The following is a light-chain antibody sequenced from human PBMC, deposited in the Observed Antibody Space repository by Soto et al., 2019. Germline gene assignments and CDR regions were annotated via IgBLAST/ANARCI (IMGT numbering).Light chain of an antibody. CDR2: EVS. CDR1: STDVGSYNR. V-gene: IGLV2-18*01. J-gene: IGLJ3*02. CDR3: SLYTSSSTAWV. Sequence: QSALTQPPSVSGSPGQSVTISCTGTSTDVGSYNRVSWYQQPPGTAPKLMIYEVSNRPSGVPDRFSGSKSGITASLTISGLQAEDVADYYCSLYTSSSTAWVFGGGTQLTVL.